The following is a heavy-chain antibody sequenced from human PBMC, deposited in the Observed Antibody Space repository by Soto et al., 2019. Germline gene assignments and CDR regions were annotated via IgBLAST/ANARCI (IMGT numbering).Heavy chain of an antibody. D-gene: IGHD3-10*01. CDR1: GFTFSDYH. CDR2: ISSSGSLI. CDR3: ARATKLQYYTYMDV. J-gene: IGHJ6*03. Sequence: QVLLVESGGGLVKPGGSLRLSCAASGFTFSDYHMIWIRQAPGKGLECVSFISSSGSLIYYADSVKGRFTISRDNAKNSQDLQMNSLRAEDTAVYYCARATKLQYYTYMDVWGKGTSVTVSS. V-gene: IGHV3-11*01.